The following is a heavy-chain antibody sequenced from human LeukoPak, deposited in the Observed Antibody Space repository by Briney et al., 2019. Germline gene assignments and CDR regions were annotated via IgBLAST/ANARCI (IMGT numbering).Heavy chain of an antibody. D-gene: IGHD5-18*01. Sequence: GGSLRLSCAASGFTFSSYTMNWVRQAPGKGPEWVSSITSSSSYIYYADSVKGRFTISRDNSKNTLYLQMNSLRAEDTAVYYCAKLLTGGYSYGQNDCWGQGTLVTVSS. V-gene: IGHV3-21*01. CDR2: ITSSSSYI. CDR3: AKLLTGGYSYGQNDC. CDR1: GFTFSSYT. J-gene: IGHJ4*02.